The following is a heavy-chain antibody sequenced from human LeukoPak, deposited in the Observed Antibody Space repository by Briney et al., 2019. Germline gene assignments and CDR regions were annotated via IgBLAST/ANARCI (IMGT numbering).Heavy chain of an antibody. D-gene: IGHD3-22*01. V-gene: IGHV4-34*01. Sequence: SETLSPTCAVHGGPFSGYYWAWVRPPPGKGLGWIGEFIHSGSTNYTPSLRSGVTISVATSKNQFSLKLSSVTAADTAVYYCARGRLSYYYDSRGWFDPWGQGTLVTVSS. J-gene: IGHJ5*02. CDR3: ARGRLSYYYDSRGWFDP. CDR2: FIHSGST. CDR1: GGPFSGYY.